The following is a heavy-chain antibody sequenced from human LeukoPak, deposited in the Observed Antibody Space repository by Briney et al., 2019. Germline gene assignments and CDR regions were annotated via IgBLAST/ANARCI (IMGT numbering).Heavy chain of an antibody. CDR3: ARVGGLRVGAPVNDY. V-gene: IGHV3-53*01. D-gene: IGHD1-26*01. Sequence: GGSLRLSCAASGFTVSSNYMSWVRQAPGKGLEWVSVIYSGGSTYYADSVKGRFTISRDNSKNTLYLQMNSLRAEDTAVYYCARVGGLRVGAPVNDYWGQGTLVTVSS. CDR2: IYSGGST. CDR1: GFTVSSNY. J-gene: IGHJ4*02.